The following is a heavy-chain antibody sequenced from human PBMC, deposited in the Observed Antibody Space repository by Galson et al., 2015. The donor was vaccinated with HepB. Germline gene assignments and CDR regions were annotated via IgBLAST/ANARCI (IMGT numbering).Heavy chain of an antibody. CDR3: AKDIQYCGGDCYLSRNYYYGMDV. CDR2: ISWDGGST. Sequence: SLRLSCAASGFTFDDYTMHWVRQAPGKGLEWVSLISWDGGSTYYADSVKGRFTISRDNSKNSLYLQMNSLRTEDTALYYCAKDIQYCGGDCYLSRNYYYGMDVWGQGTTVTVSS. D-gene: IGHD2-21*02. CDR1: GFTFDDYT. V-gene: IGHV3-43*01. J-gene: IGHJ6*02.